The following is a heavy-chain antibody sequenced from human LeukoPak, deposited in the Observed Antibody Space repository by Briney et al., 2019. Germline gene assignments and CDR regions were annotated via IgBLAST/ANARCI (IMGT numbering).Heavy chain of an antibody. Sequence: VASVKVSCKASGGTFSSYAISWVRQAPGQGLEWMGRIIPILGIANYAQKFQGRVTITADKSTSTAYMELSSLRSEDTAVYYCARDRYYDSSGYRYYYYGMDVWGQGTTVTVSS. CDR2: IIPILGIA. J-gene: IGHJ6*02. CDR1: GGTFSSYA. CDR3: ARDRYYDSSGYRYYYYGMDV. D-gene: IGHD3-22*01. V-gene: IGHV1-69*04.